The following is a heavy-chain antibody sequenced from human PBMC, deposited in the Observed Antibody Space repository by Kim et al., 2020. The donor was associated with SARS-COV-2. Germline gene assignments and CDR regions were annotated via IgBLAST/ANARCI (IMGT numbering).Heavy chain of an antibody. Sequence: ASVKVSCKASGYTFTSYDINWVRQATGQGLEWMGWMNPNSGNTGYAQKFQGRVTMTRNTSISTAYMELSSLRSEDTAVYYGARGSPIYDFWSGYYFTQDYYYYMDVGGKGTTVTVSS. V-gene: IGHV1-8*01. CDR2: MNPNSGNT. CDR1: GYTFTSYD. D-gene: IGHD3-3*01. CDR3: ARGSPIYDFWSGYYFTQDYYYYMDV. J-gene: IGHJ6*03.